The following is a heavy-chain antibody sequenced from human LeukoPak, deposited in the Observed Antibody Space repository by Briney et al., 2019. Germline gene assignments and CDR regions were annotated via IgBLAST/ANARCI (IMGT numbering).Heavy chain of an antibody. CDR1: GYTFTKYG. CDR2: ISDNNVHT. CDR3: ARDLSVSTRYYYYYMDV. D-gene: IGHD4-11*01. Sequence: ASVTVSFKGSGYTFTKYGIRWVRQAPGQGREGMGCISDNNVHTKYTQDLQGRVTMTTDTSTDTDYMELRSLRSDDTAVYYCARDLSVSTRYYYYYMDVWGKGTTVTVSS. V-gene: IGHV1-18*01. J-gene: IGHJ6*03.